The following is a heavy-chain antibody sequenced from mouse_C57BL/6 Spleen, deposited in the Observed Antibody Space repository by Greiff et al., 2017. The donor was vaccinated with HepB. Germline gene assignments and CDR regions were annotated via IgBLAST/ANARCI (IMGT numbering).Heavy chain of an antibody. V-gene: IGHV1-82*01. CDR1: GYAFSSSW. Sequence: VQLQQSGPELVKPGASVKISCKASGYAFSSSWMNWVKQRPGKGLEWIGRIYPGDGDTNYNGKFKGKATLTADKSSSTAYMQLSSLTSEDSAVYFCARMGGYAWGQGTTLTVAS. CDR2: IYPGDGDT. D-gene: IGHD1-1*02. J-gene: IGHJ2*01. CDR3: ARMGGYA.